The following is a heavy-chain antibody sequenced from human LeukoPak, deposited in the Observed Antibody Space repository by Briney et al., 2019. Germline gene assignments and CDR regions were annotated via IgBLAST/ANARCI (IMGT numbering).Heavy chain of an antibody. Sequence: PSETLSLTCTVYGGSFSGYYWSWIRQPPGKGLEWIGEINHSGSTNYNPSLKSRVTISVDTSKNQFSLKLSSVTAADTAVYYCARVGTWKGDYAFDWFDPWGQGTLVTVSS. CDR3: ARVGTWKGDYAFDWFDP. D-gene: IGHD4-17*01. J-gene: IGHJ5*02. CDR2: INHSGST. V-gene: IGHV4-34*01. CDR1: GGSFSGYY.